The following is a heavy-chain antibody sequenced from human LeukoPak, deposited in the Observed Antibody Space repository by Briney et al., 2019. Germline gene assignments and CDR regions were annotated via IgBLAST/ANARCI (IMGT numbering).Heavy chain of an antibody. J-gene: IGHJ4*02. V-gene: IGHV3-23*01. CDR2: ISGDAGSI. CDR3: AKYGAPGWSGYCDY. D-gene: IGHD4/OR15-4a*01. CDR1: GFIFSNYA. Sequence: PGGSLRLSCAASGFIFSNYAMTWGRQAPGKGLEWVSSISGDAGSIYYIDSVRGRFTISRDNSKNTLFLQVNSLRAEDTGMYYCAKYGAPGWSGYCDYWGQGTLVTVSS.